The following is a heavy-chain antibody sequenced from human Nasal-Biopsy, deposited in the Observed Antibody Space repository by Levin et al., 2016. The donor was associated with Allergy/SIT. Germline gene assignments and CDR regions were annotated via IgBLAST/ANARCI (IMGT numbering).Heavy chain of an antibody. D-gene: IGHD5-24*01. J-gene: IGHJ1*01. V-gene: IGHV3-30*02. Sequence: DSVRGRFTISRDNSNNTLFLQMDNLRVEDTAVYYCAKERSGWLHRFFEDWGQGTPVTVSS. CDR3: AKERSGWLHRFFED.